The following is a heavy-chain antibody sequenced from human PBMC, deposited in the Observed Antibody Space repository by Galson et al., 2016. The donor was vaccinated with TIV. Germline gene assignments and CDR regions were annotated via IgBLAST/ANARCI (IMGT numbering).Heavy chain of an antibody. CDR2: IDPSGGST. D-gene: IGHD3-10*01. CDR3: ATYGSGRQASFDF. Sequence: SGYTFTRYYMHWMRQAPGQGLEWMGVIDPSGGSTTYTQKFQGRVTMTRDTSTSTVYMELSSLTSEDTAVYYCATYGSGRQASFDFWGQGTLVTVSS. J-gene: IGHJ4*02. CDR1: GYTFTRYY. V-gene: IGHV1-46*03.